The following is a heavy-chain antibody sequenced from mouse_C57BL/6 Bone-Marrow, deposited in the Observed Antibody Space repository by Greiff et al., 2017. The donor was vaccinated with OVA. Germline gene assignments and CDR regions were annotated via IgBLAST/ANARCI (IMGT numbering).Heavy chain of an antibody. Sequence: VKLMESGAELARPGASVKLSCKASGYTFTSYGISWVKQRTGQGLEWIGEIYPRSGNTYYNEKFKGKATLTADKSSSTAYMELRSLTSEDSAVYFCGPYDYGYFDVWGTGTTVTVSS. CDR1: GYTFTSYG. V-gene: IGHV1-81*01. D-gene: IGHD2-3*01. J-gene: IGHJ1*03. CDR2: IYPRSGNT. CDR3: GPYDYGYFDV.